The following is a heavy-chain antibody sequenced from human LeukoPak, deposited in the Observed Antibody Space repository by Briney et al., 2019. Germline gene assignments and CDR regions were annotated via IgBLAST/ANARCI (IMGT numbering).Heavy chain of an antibody. CDR1: GFTFSSYV. CDR2: IRYDGSKK. CDR3: AKDPDYYDSNGYQYYFDY. J-gene: IGHJ4*02. V-gene: IGHV3-30*02. Sequence: GGSLRLSCAASGFTFSSYVMHWVRQAPGKGLEWVAFIRYDGSKKYYADSVKGRFTISRDNSKNTLYLQMNSLRPEDTAVYYCAKDPDYYDSNGYQYYFDYWGQGTLVTVSS. D-gene: IGHD3-22*01.